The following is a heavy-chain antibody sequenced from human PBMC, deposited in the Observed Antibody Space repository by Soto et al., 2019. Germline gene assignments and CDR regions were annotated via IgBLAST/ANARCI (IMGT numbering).Heavy chain of an antibody. D-gene: IGHD5-18*01. CDR3: ARSGYSFACGY. CDR2: INSDGST. J-gene: IGHJ4*02. CDR1: GFLVNSAY. V-gene: IGHV3-53*01. Sequence: EVQLGESGGGLIPPGGSLRLSCAASGFLVNSAYMTWVRQAPGKGLEWLSMINSDGSTLYAESVKGRFTISRDNSKNRLDLPMNSLRAEDTAMYYCARSGYSFACGYWGQGTLVIVTS.